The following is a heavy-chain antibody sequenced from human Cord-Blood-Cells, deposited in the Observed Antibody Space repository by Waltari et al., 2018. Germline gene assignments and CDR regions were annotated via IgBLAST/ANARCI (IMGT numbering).Heavy chain of an antibody. D-gene: IGHD5-12*01. CDR1: GYSISRGYY. Sequence: QVQLQESGPGLVKPSETLSLTCTVSGYSISRGYYWGWLRQPPGKGLEWNGMIYHSGSTYYNPSLKSRVTISVDTSKNQFSLKLSSVTAADTAVYYCARGGGHSGYDYDYWGQGTLVTVSS. CDR2: IYHSGST. V-gene: IGHV4-38-2*02. CDR3: ARGGGHSGYDYDY. J-gene: IGHJ4*02.